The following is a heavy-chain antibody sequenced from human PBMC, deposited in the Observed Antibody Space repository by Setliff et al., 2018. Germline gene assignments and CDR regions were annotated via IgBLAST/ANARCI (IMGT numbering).Heavy chain of an antibody. J-gene: IGHJ4*02. CDR3: ARGEGIVASSGWYPTSFDY. V-gene: IGHV1-69*13. Sequence: SVKVSCKASGGSFSTYAISWARQAPGQGLEWMGVIIPIFGTTNNAQKFQGRVTITADESTSTAYMELSSLRSEDTAVYYCARGEGIVASSGWYPTSFDYWGQGTLVTVSS. CDR2: IIPIFGTT. CDR1: GGSFSTYA. D-gene: IGHD6-19*01.